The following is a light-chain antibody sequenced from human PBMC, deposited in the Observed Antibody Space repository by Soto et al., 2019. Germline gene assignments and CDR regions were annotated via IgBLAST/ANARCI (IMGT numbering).Light chain of an antibody. J-gene: IGKJ1*01. CDR2: AAS. V-gene: IGKV1-39*01. CDR1: QSIVTY. CDR3: QQSYSTPPWT. Sequence: DIQTTQSPSSLSASVRDRVSMTFLASQSIVTYLNWYLQKPGKAPNLLIYAASNLQSGVPSRFSGSGSGTDFTLTISSLQPEDFATYFCQQSYSTPPWTFGQGTKVDNK.